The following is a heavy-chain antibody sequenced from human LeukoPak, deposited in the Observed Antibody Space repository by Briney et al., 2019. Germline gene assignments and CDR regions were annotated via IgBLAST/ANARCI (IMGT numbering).Heavy chain of an antibody. CDR1: GYTFTSYA. CDR3: ARPKTTVTTLAFDY. J-gene: IGHJ4*02. Sequence: ASVKVSCKASGYTFTSYAMHWVRQAPGQGLEWMGWINAGNGNTKYSQKFQGRVTITRDTSASTAYMELSSLRSEDTAVYYCARPKTTVTTLAFDYWGQGTLVTVSS. D-gene: IGHD4-17*01. CDR2: INAGNGNT. V-gene: IGHV1-3*01.